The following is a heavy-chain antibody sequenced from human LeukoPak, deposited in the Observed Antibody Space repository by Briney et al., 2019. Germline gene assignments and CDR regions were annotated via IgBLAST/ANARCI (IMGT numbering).Heavy chain of an antibody. CDR2: ISSSSSTI. V-gene: IGHV3-48*01. CDR1: GFTFSSYS. D-gene: IGHD6-13*01. J-gene: IGHJ3*02. Sequence: GGSLRLSCAASGFTFSSYSMNWVRQAPGKGREWGSYISSSSSTIYYADSVKGRFTISRDNAKNSLYLQMNSLRAEDTAVYYCAREFVTSIAAAGNDAFDIWGQGTMVTVSS. CDR3: AREFVTSIAAAGNDAFDI.